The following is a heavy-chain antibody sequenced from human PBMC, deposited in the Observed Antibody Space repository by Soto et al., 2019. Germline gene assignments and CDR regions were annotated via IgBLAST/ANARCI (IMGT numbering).Heavy chain of an antibody. Sequence: ASVKVSCKASGYTFTSYAFSWVRQAPGQGLEWMGWISSYNGKTVYAQSFQGRVTMTTDTSTSTAYMELRSLRSDDTAVYYCARDLSWLYSGGSWHGNEGSYGVDVWC. V-gene: IGHV1-18*01. D-gene: IGHD5-12*01. CDR2: ISSYNGKT. J-gene: IGHJ6*02. CDR1: GYTFTSYA. CDR3: ARDLSWLYSGGSWHGNEGSYGVDV.